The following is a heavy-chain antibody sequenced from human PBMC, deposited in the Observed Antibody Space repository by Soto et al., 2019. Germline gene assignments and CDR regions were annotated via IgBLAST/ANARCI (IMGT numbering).Heavy chain of an antibody. V-gene: IGHV3-15*01. CDR2: IKSKTDGGTT. Sequence: GGSLRLSCAASGFTFSNAWMSWVRQAPGKGLEWVGRIKSKTDGGTTDYAAPVKGRFTISRDDSKNTLYLQMNSLKTEDTAVYYCTSFYDFWSGHRPWGQGTLVTVSS. J-gene: IGHJ5*02. D-gene: IGHD3-3*01. CDR1: GFTFSNAW. CDR3: TSFYDFWSGHRP.